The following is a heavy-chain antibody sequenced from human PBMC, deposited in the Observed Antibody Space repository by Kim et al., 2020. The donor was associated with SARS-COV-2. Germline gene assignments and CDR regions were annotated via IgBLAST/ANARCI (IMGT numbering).Heavy chain of an antibody. D-gene: IGHD6-19*01. CDR1: GFTFSSYA. CDR3: AREGSGWYLVYYYYGMD. Sequence: GGSLRLSCAASGFTFSSYAMHWVRQAPGKGLEWVAVISYDGSNKYYADSVKGQFTISRDNSKNTLYLQMNSLRAEDTAVYYCAREGSGWYLVYYYYGMD. CDR2: ISYDGSNK. J-gene: IGHJ6*01. V-gene: IGHV3-30*04.